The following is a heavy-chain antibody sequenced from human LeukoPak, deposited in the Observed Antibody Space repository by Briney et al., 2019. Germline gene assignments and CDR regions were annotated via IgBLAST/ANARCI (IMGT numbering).Heavy chain of an antibody. CDR2: ISGYNGDT. D-gene: IGHD3-3*01. V-gene: IGHV1-18*01. CDR1: GYTFTSYG. Sequence: ASVKVSCKASGYTFTSYGISWVRQAPGQGLEWMGRISGYNGDTNYAANLQGRVTLTTDTSTNIAYMELRTLRSDDTAVYYCARDGQPYYNLLSGYEDYYYGLDAWGQGTTVTVSS. CDR3: ARDGQPYYNLLSGYEDYYYGLDA. J-gene: IGHJ6*02.